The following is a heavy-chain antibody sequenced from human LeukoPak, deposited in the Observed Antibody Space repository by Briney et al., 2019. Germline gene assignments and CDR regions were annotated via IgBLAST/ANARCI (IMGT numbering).Heavy chain of an antibody. CDR1: GFTFSSYW. Sequence: GGSLRLSCAASGFTFSSYWMSWVRQAPGKGLEWVANIKQDGSEKYYVDSVKGRFTISRDNAKNSLYLQMNSLRAEGTALYYCAKGVGYSSSDAFDIWGQGTMVTVSP. D-gene: IGHD5-18*01. CDR3: AKGVGYSSSDAFDI. J-gene: IGHJ3*02. V-gene: IGHV3-7*03. CDR2: IKQDGSEK.